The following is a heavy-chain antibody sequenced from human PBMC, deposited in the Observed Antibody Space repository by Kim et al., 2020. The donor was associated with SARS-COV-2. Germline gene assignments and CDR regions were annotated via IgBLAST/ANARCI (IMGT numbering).Heavy chain of an antibody. J-gene: IGHJ4*02. CDR1: GYTFTGYY. D-gene: IGHD3-10*01. V-gene: IGHV1-2*02. CDR3: AREGMVRGAHWGY. Sequence: ASVKVSCKASGYTFTGYYMHWVRQAPGQGLEWMGWINPNSGGTNYAQKFQGRVTMTRDTSISTAYMELSRLRSDDTAVYYCAREGMVRGAHWGYWGQGTLVTVSS. CDR2: INPNSGGT.